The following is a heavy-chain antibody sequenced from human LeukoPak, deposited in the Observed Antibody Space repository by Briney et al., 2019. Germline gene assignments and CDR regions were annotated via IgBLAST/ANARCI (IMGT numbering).Heavy chain of an antibody. CDR3: ARGRGDGYNYFDY. Sequence: SETLSLTCAVYGGSFSGYYWSWIRQPPGKGLEWIGEINHSGSTNYNPSLKSRVTISVDTSKNQFSLKLSSVTAADTAVYYCARGRGDGYNYFDYWGKGTLVTVSS. V-gene: IGHV4-34*01. CDR1: GGSFSGYY. J-gene: IGHJ4*02. CDR2: INHSGST. D-gene: IGHD5-24*01.